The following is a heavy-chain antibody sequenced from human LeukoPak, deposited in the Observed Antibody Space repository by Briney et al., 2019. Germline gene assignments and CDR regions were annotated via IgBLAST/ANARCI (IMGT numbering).Heavy chain of an antibody. D-gene: IGHD3-16*02. V-gene: IGHV4-59*01. Sequence: SETLSLTCTVSGGSISSYYWSWIRQPPGKGLEWIGYIYYSGSTNYNPSLKSRVTISVDTSKNQFSLKLSSVTAADTAVYYCARDNGDYWGQGTLVTVSS. J-gene: IGHJ4*02. CDR3: ARDNGDY. CDR1: GGSISSYY. CDR2: IYYSGST.